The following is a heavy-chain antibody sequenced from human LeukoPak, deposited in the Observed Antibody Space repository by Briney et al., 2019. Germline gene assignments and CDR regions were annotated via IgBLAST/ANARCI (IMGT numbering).Heavy chain of an antibody. D-gene: IGHD2-2*01. CDR3: ARYCSSTSGYRSAAEYFQH. CDR2: IYYSGST. J-gene: IGHJ1*01. CDR1: GGSISSGGYY. V-gene: IGHV4-31*03. Sequence: SETLSLTCTVSGGSISSGGYYWSWIRQHPGKGLEWIGYIYYSGSTYYNPFLKSRVTISVDTSKNQFSLKLSSVTAADTAVYYCARYCSSTSGYRSAAEYFQHWGQGTLVTVSS.